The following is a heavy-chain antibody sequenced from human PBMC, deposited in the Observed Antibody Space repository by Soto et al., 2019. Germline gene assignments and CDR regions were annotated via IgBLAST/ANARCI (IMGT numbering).Heavy chain of an antibody. V-gene: IGHV3-30*18. CDR2: ISYDGSNK. Sequence: QVQLVESGGGVVQPGRSLRLSCAASGFTFSSYGMHWVRQAPGKGLEGVAVISYDGSNKYYADSVKGRFTISRDNSKNPLYLHMTSLRAEDTAVYYCAKDRGYDYALNYWGQGTLVTVSS. CDR1: GFTFSSYG. CDR3: AKDRGYDYALNY. J-gene: IGHJ4*02. D-gene: IGHD5-12*01.